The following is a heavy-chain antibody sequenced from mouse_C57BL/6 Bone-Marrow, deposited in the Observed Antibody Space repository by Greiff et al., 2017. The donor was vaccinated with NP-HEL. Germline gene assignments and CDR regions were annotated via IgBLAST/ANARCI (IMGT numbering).Heavy chain of an antibody. V-gene: IGHV1-72*01. D-gene: IGHD1-1*01. CDR3: ASAYDGSSAFDY. Sequence: QVQLQQPGAELVKPGASVKLSCKASGYTFTSYLMHWVKQRPGRGLEWIGRIDPNSGGTKYNEKFKSKATLTVDKHSTTAYMQLNSLTSEDAAVYYCASAYDGSSAFDYWGQGTTLTVSS. CDR1: GYTFTSYL. J-gene: IGHJ2*01. CDR2: IDPNSGGT.